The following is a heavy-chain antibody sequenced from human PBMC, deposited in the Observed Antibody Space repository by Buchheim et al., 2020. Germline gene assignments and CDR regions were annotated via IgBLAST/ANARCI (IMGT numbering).Heavy chain of an antibody. CDR2: IRGSGGST. CDR3: AKARPSGMDV. V-gene: IGHV3-23*01. Sequence: EVQLLESGGGLVQPGGSLSPSCAASGFTFTSYAMGWVRQPPGKGLEWASPIRGSGGSTYYPDSVKGRFTIPKDNSKNPLYLQMNSLRAEDTAVYYCAKARPSGMDVWGQGT. CDR1: GFTFTSYA. J-gene: IGHJ6*02.